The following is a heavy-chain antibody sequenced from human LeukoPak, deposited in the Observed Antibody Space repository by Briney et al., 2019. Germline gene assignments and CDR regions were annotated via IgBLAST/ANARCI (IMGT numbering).Heavy chain of an antibody. V-gene: IGHV3-66*01. J-gene: IGHJ5*02. D-gene: IGHD6-19*01. CDR2: IYNSGNT. CDR1: GFTVSSNY. CDR3: ARVGSSGWYWFDP. Sequence: GESLRLSCAASGFTVSSNYMSWVRQAPGKGLEWVSVIYNSGNTYYADSLKDRFTISRDISKNTLYLQMNSLRAEDTAVYYCARVGSSGWYWFDPWGQGTLVTVSS.